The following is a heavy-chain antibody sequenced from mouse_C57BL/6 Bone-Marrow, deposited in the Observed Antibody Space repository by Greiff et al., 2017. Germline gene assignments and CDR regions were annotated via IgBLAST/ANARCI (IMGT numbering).Heavy chain of an antibody. CDR3: ARDGYFGFAY. Sequence: QVQLQQPGAELVKPGASVKLSCKASGYTFTSYWMQWVKQRPGQGLEWIGEIDPSDSYTNYNQKFKGKATLTVDTSSSTAYMQLSSLTSEDSAVYYCARDGYFGFAYWGKGTLVTVAA. CDR2: IDPSDSYT. J-gene: IGHJ3*01. D-gene: IGHD2-3*01. CDR1: GYTFTSYW. V-gene: IGHV1-50*01.